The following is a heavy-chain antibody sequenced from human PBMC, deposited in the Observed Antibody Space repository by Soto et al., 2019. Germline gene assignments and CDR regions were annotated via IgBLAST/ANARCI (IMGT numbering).Heavy chain of an antibody. D-gene: IGHD3-9*01. J-gene: IGHJ5*02. V-gene: IGHV4-30-2*01. CDR3: ARVDYDILTGYLSWFDP. CDR1: VGSIISGGYS. CDR2: IYHSGST. Sequence: SETLSLTCAVSVGSIISGGYSWSWIRQPPGKGLEWIGYIYHSGSTYYNPSLKSRVTISVDRSKNQFSLKLSSVTAADTAVYYCARVDYDILTGYLSWFDPWGQGTLVTVSS.